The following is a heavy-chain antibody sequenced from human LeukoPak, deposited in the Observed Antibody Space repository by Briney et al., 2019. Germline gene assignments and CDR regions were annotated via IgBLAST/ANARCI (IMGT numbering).Heavy chain of an antibody. D-gene: IGHD6-13*01. CDR2: ISSSSSTI. J-gene: IGHJ5*02. Sequence: VGSLRLSCAASGFTFSSYSMNWVRQAPGKGLEWVSYISSSSSTIYYADSVKGRFTISRDNAKNSLYLQMNSLRAEDTAVYYCAIAGGSSWSNWFDPWGQGTLVTVSS. CDR1: GFTFSSYS. V-gene: IGHV3-48*01. CDR3: AIAGGSSWSNWFDP.